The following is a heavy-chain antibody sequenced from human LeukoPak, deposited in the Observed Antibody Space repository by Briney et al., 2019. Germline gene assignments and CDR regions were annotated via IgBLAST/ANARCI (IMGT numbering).Heavy chain of an antibody. D-gene: IGHD3-16*01. CDR3: ARDHSRQGGY. CDR2: INPNSGGT. J-gene: IGHJ4*02. V-gene: IGHV1-2*06. CDR1: GYTLTSYY. Sequence: ASVKVSCKASGYTLTSYYMHWVRQAPGQGLEWMGRINPNSGGTNYAQKFQGRVTMTRDTSISTACMELSRLRSDDTAVYYCARDHSRQGGYWGQGTLVTVSS.